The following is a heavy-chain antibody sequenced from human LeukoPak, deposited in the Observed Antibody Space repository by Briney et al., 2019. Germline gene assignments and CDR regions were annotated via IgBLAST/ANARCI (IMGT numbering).Heavy chain of an antibody. D-gene: IGHD3-3*01. CDR2: IKHDGSEK. CDR3: ARAPREWLLGYHFEY. V-gene: IGHV3-7*01. Sequence: GRSLRLSCAASGFTFSSYAMHWVRQAAGKGLEWVANIKHDGSEKYYVDSVKGRFAISRDNGKNSLYLQMNSLRVEDMAVYYCARAPREWLLGYHFEYWGQGTLVTVSS. J-gene: IGHJ4*02. CDR1: GFTFSSYA.